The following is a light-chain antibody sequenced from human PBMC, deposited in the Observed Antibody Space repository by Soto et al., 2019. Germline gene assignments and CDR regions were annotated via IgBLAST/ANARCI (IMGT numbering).Light chain of an antibody. J-gene: IGKJ2*01. Sequence: EIVLTQSPGTLSLSPGERATLSCRASQSVSSSYLAWYQQKPGQAPRILIYGASSRATGIPDRFSGSGSGTDFTLTISRLEPEDFATYYCQQSYSTPYSFGQGT. CDR2: GAS. CDR3: QQSYSTPYS. CDR1: QSVSSSY. V-gene: IGKV3-20*01.